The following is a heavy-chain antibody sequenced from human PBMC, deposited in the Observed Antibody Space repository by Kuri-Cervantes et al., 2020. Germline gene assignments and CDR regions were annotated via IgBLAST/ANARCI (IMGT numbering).Heavy chain of an antibody. CDR2: IHSSRST. CDR3: ARTLWQQLATNWFHP. J-gene: IGHJ5*02. Sequence: LRHPCPVSGGPISSGTYYWSSIRQPAGKGLEWVWRIHSSRSTISYPSLKSRVTISVDTSKNQFSLKLSSVTAADTAVYYCARTLWQQLATNWFHPWGKGTLVTVSS. CDR1: GGPISSGTYY. V-gene: IGHV4-61*02. D-gene: IGHD6-13*01.